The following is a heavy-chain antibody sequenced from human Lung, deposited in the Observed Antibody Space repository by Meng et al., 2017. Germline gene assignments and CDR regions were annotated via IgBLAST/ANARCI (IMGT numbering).Heavy chain of an antibody. D-gene: IGHD1-1*01. J-gene: IGHJ5*02. CDR3: VSDGTAADDDIDA. CDR1: GFSFSRYW. CDR2: ITEDGSCT. V-gene: IGHV3-74*01. Sequence: ESVDGVGGLLCPVVSLRLSCGGSGFSFSRYWMHWVRQAPGKGRVWVSRITEDGSCTRYADCVKGRFSIFRDNIKNMVYLQMNSLRAEDKAVSYCVSDGTAADDDIDAWGQGTLVTVSS.